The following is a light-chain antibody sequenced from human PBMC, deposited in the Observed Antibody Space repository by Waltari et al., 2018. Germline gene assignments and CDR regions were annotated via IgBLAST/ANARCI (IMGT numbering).Light chain of an antibody. CDR1: QSVSSY. CDR3: QQRSNWPPT. V-gene: IGKV3-11*01. CDR2: DAS. Sequence: EIVFTQSPATLSLSPGERATLSCRASQSVSSYSAWYQQKPGQAPRLLIYDASNRATGIPARFSGSGSGTDFTLTISSLEPEDFAVYYSQQRSNWPPTFGGGTKVEIK. J-gene: IGKJ4*01.